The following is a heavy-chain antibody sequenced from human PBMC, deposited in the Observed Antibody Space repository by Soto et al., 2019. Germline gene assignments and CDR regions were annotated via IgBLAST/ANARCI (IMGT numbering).Heavy chain of an antibody. CDR2: ISWNGRDI. V-gene: IGHV3-9*01. J-gene: IGHJ5*02. Sequence: EVQLVESGGALVQPGRSLRLSCAASGFTFDDYAMDWVRQAPGKGLEWVSGISWNGRDIGYADSVKGRFTISRDNRAHSLYLQMNRLRVEDTAIYYCARAANSSVFYGGSANWFAPWRRGTLVTVSS. CDR1: GFTFDDYA. CDR3: ARAANSSVFYGGSANWFAP. D-gene: IGHD2-15*01.